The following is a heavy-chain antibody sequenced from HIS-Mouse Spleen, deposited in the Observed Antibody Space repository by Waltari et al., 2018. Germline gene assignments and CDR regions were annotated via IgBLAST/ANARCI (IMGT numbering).Heavy chain of an antibody. CDR1: GGPISSYY. D-gene: IGHD4-17*01. CDR3: ARAASYGDYFDY. CDR2: IYYSGRT. V-gene: IGHV4-59*01. J-gene: IGHJ4*02. Sequence: QVQLPESGPGLVKPSETLSLTCTVSGGPISSYYWSWIRQPPGKGLEWIGYIYYSGRTNYNPSLKSRVTISVDTSKNQFSLKLSSVTAADTAVYYCARAASYGDYFDYWGQGTLVTVSS.